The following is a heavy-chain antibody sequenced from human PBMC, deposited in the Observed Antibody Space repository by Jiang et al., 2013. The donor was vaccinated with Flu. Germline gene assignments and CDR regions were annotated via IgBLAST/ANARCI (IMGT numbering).Heavy chain of an antibody. CDR2: INANSAAT. D-gene: IGHD3-3*01. CDR1: GYAFTGQY. Sequence: VQLVESGAEVKKPGASVKVSCMASGYAFTGQYLHWVRQAPGQGPEWMGWINANSAATMYAQKFQGRVTMTRDTSISTAYMELSRLRSDDTAVYYCAGLPMAHRSVFDIWGQGTVVTVSS. V-gene: IGHV1-2*02. CDR3: AGLPMAHRSVFDI. J-gene: IGHJ3*02.